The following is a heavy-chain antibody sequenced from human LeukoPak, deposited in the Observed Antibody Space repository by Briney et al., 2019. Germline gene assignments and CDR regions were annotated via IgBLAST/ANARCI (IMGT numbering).Heavy chain of an antibody. Sequence: SETLSLTCTVSGGSISSYYWSWIRQPPGKGLEWIGYIYYSGSTNYSPSPKSRVTISVDTSKNQFSLKLSSVTAADTAVYYCARDGPRDYYDSTYMDVWGKGTTVTVSS. V-gene: IGHV4-59*01. D-gene: IGHD3-22*01. J-gene: IGHJ6*03. CDR1: GGSISSYY. CDR3: ARDGPRDYYDSTYMDV. CDR2: IYYSGST.